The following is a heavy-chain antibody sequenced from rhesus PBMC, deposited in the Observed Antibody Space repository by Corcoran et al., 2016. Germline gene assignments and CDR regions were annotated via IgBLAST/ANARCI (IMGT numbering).Heavy chain of an antibody. Sequence: QVQLQESGPGLVKPSETLSLTCAVSGGSISSGYYYWSWIRQPPGKGLEWIGYITYIGSTSYNPSLKSRVTISIDTSKNQFSLKLSSVTAADTAVYYCARDQRGAPFDYWGQGVLVTVSS. CDR3: ARDQRGAPFDY. V-gene: IGHV4-122*02. CDR2: ITYIGST. D-gene: IGHD3-34*01. J-gene: IGHJ4*01. CDR1: GGSISSGYYY.